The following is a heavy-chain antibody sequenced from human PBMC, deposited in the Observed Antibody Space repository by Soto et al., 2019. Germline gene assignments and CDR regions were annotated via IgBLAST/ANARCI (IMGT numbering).Heavy chain of an antibody. D-gene: IGHD3-9*01. CDR3: ARAVSLTYYDILTGRPGIFDY. CDR2: ISAYNGNT. V-gene: IGHV1-18*01. CDR1: GYSFTSYG. Sequence: ASVKVSCKASGYSFTSYGISWVRQAPGQGLEWMGWISAYNGNTNYAQKLQGRVTMTTDTSTSTAYMELRSLRSDDTAVYYCARAVSLTYYDILTGRPGIFDYWGQGTLVTAPQ. J-gene: IGHJ4*02.